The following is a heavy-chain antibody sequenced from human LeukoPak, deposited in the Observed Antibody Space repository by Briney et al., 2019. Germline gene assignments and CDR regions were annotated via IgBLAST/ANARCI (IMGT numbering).Heavy chain of an antibody. CDR1: RFTFSSYW. Sequence: PGGSLRLSCAASRFTFSSYWMSWVRQAPRKGLEWVANIKQDGSEKYYVDSVKGRFTISRGNAKNSLYLQMNSLRAEDTAVYYCARGEGVVPATYYFDYWGQGTLVTVSS. D-gene: IGHD2-2*01. CDR3: ARGEGVVPATYYFDY. J-gene: IGHJ4*02. V-gene: IGHV3-7*01. CDR2: IKQDGSEK.